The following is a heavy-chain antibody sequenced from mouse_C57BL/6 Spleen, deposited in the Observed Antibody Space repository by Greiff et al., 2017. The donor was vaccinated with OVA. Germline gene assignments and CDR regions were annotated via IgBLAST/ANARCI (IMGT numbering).Heavy chain of an antibody. CDR3: TRGVGYYGSSNWYFDV. CDR2: ISSGGDYI. CDR1: VFTFSSYA. Sequence: VQLVESGEGLVKPGGSLKLSCAASVFTFSSYAMSWVRQTPEKRLEWVAYISSGGDYIYYADTVKGRFTISRDNARNTLYLQMSSLKSEDTAMYYCTRGVGYYGSSNWYFDVWGTGTTVTVSS. V-gene: IGHV5-9-1*02. D-gene: IGHD1-1*01. J-gene: IGHJ1*03.